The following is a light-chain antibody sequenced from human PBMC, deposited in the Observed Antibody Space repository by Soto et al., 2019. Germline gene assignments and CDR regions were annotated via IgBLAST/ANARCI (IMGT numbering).Light chain of an antibody. J-gene: IGKJ1*01. CDR2: HAS. V-gene: IGKV1-5*01. CDR1: QSISSG. CDR3: QHYNSYGT. Sequence: DIQMTQSPSPLSASVGDRVTITCRASQSISSGLAWYQQRPGKAPXXLIYHASSLETGVPSRFSGSGSGTEFTLTISSLQPYDFATDYCQHYNSYGTFGQGTKVDIK.